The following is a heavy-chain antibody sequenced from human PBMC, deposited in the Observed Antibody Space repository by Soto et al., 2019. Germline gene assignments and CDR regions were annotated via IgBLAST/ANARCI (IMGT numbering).Heavy chain of an antibody. V-gene: IGHV4-39*01. CDR3: ARHLRRVAIFGEDQWWWFDP. J-gene: IGHJ5*02. CDR1: GDSITTTNSY. D-gene: IGHD3-3*01. CDR2: IYYTGNT. Sequence: SETLSLTCTDSGDSITTTNSYWGWIGHPPGKGLEWIGSIYYTGNTFDNPSLKSRVTMSIDTPKNQFSLKLRSVTAEDTALYFCARHLRRVAIFGEDQWWWFDPWGQGALVTVSS.